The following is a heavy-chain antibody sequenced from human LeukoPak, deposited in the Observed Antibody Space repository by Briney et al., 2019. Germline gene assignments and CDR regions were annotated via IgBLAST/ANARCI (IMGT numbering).Heavy chain of an antibody. J-gene: IGHJ4*02. CDR2: INPNSGGT. Sequence: ASVEVSCKASGYTFTGYYMHWVRQAPGQGLEWMGWINPNSGGTNYAQKFQGRVTMTRDTSISTAYMELSRLRTDDTAVYYCARDAAMVRGVISAVDYWGQGTLVTVSS. V-gene: IGHV1-2*02. D-gene: IGHD3-10*01. CDR3: ARDAAMVRGVISAVDY. CDR1: GYTFTGYY.